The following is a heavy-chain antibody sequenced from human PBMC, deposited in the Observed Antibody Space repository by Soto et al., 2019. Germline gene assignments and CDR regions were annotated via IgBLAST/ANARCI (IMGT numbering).Heavy chain of an antibody. CDR3: SRAHPSGLRFLEYYMDV. V-gene: IGHV3-9*01. J-gene: IGHJ6*03. CDR1: GFTLDDYA. Sequence: PGGSLRLSCAASGFTLDDYAMNWVRQAPGKGLEWVSGISWNSDTIGYADSVMGRFTISRDNAKNSLYLQMNSLRAEDTALYYCSRAHPSGLRFLEYYMDVWGKGTTVTVSS. D-gene: IGHD3-3*01. CDR2: ISWNSDTI.